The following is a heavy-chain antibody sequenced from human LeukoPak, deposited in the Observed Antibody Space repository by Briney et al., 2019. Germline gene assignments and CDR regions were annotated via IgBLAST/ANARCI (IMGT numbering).Heavy chain of an antibody. CDR3: ARGRGGTVNY. CDR2: INHSGTT. D-gene: IGHD4-17*01. CDR1: GGSFKGYY. J-gene: IGHJ4*02. V-gene: IGHV4-34*01. Sequence: PSETLSLTCAVYGGSFKGYYWSWIRQPPGKGLEWIGEINHSGTTNYNPSIKSRVTISVDTSKNQFSLKLSSVTAADTAVYYCARGRGGTVNYWGQGTLVTVSS.